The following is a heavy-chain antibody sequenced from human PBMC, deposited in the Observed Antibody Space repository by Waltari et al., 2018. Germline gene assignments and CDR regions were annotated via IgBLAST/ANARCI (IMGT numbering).Heavy chain of an antibody. CDR1: GCSISSYY. D-gene: IGHD4-17*01. CDR2: IYYSGST. CDR3: ARVSTVTTFTLGWYFDL. V-gene: IGHV4-59*01. J-gene: IGHJ2*01. Sequence: QVQLQESGPGLVKPSETLSLTCTVSGCSISSYYWSWIRQPPGKGLEWIGYIYYSGSTNYNHSLKSRVTISVDTSKNQFSLKLSSVTAADTAVYYCARVSTVTTFTLGWYFDLWGRGTLVTVSS.